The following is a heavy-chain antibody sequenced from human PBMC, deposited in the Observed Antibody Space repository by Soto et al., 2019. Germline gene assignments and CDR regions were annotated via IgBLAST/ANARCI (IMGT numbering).Heavy chain of an antibody. CDR2: INSGGNT. J-gene: IGHJ6*02. V-gene: IGHV3-53*01. D-gene: IGHD3-3*01. CDR1: GFTVSSNY. CDR3: ARVPTIFGVVTTYYGMDV. Sequence: EVQLVESGGGLIQPGGSLRLSCAASGFTVSSNYMSWVRQAPGKGLEWVSVINSGGNTYYADSVKGRITTSRDNSKNTLYAQMISLRAEDTAVYSCARVPTIFGVVTTYYGMDVWGQGTTVSVSS.